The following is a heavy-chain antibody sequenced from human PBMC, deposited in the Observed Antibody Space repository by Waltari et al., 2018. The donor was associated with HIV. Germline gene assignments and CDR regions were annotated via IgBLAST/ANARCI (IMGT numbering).Heavy chain of an antibody. CDR2: MKEDGSE. V-gene: IGHV3-7*01. J-gene: IGHJ4*02. Sequence: EVQLVESGGGLVQPGGSLRLSCVVSGLTFRNYWMNWVRQAPGKGREWVANMKEDGSERYVDSVKGRFTGSRDNSKNSLYLQMNSLRAEDTAMYFCATWAQGGIENYWGQGALVTVSS. CDR3: ATWAQGGIENY. D-gene: IGHD3-16*01. CDR1: GLTFRNYW.